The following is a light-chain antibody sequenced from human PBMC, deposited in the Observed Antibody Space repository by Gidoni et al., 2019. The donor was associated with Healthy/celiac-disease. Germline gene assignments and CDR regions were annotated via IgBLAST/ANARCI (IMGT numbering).Light chain of an antibody. V-gene: IGKV4-1*01. CDR3: QQYYSTPRT. Sequence: DSVMTQSPDSLAVSLGERATINCKSSQSVLYSSNNKNYLAWYQQKPGQPPKLLIYWASTRESGVPYRFSGSGSGPDFTLTISSLQAEDVAVYYCQQYYSTPRTFGQGTKVEIK. CDR2: WAS. J-gene: IGKJ1*01. CDR1: QSVLYSSNNKNY.